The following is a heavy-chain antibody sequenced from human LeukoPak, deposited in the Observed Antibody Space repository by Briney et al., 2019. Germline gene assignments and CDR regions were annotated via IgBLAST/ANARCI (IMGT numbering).Heavy chain of an antibody. J-gene: IGHJ4*02. D-gene: IGHD3-9*01. Sequence: PGGSLRLSCAASGFTFSSYGMSWVRQAPGKGLEWVSAISGSGGSTYYADSVKGRFTISRDNSKNTLYLQMNSLRAEDTAVYYCAKAGRLRYFDWLSDRGHYFDYWGQGTLVTVSS. CDR1: GFTFSSYG. V-gene: IGHV3-23*01. CDR3: AKAGRLRYFDWLSDRGHYFDY. CDR2: ISGSGGST.